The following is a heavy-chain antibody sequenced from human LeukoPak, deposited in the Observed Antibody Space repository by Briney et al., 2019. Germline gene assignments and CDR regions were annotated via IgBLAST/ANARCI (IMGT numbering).Heavy chain of an antibody. CDR1: GFTFSSYG. D-gene: IGHD6-13*01. Sequence: GGSLRLSCAASGFTFSSYGMSWVRQAPGKGLEWVSAISGSGGSTYYADSVKGRFTISRDNSKNTLYLQMNSLRAEDTAVYYCATWSWYWSDFDYWGQGTLVTVSS. CDR3: ATWSWYWSDFDY. V-gene: IGHV3-23*01. J-gene: IGHJ4*02. CDR2: ISGSGGST.